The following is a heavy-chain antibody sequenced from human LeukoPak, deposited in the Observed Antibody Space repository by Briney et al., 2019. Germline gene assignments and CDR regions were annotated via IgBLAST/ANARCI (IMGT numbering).Heavy chain of an antibody. CDR3: AKDNPSYSSSWYD. Sequence: SETLSLTCTVSGGSISSGSYYWSWIRQPAGKGLEWIGRIYTSGSTNYNPSLKSRVTISVDTSKDQFSLKLSSVTAADTAVYYCAKDNPSYSSSWYDWGQGTLVTVSS. CDR2: IYTSGST. J-gene: IGHJ4*02. CDR1: GGSISSGSYY. V-gene: IGHV4-61*02. D-gene: IGHD6-13*01.